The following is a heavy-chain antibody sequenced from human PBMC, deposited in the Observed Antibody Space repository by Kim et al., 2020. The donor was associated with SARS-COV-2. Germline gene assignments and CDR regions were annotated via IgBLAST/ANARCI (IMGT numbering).Heavy chain of an antibody. J-gene: IGHJ6*02. CDR3: ARSIGYDSYYYYGMDV. CDR1: GGTFSSYA. D-gene: IGHD5-12*01. CDR2: IIPIFGTG. Sequence: SVKVSCKASGGTFSSYAISWVRQAPGQGLEWMGGIIPIFGTGKYRQKFHGRVTITADESTSTAYMELSSLRSEDTAVYYCARSIGYDSYYYYGMDVWGQGTTVTVSS. V-gene: IGHV1-69*13.